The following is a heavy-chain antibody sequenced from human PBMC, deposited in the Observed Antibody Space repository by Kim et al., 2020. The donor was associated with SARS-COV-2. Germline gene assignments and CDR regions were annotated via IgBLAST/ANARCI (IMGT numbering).Heavy chain of an antibody. D-gene: IGHD4-17*01. J-gene: IGHJ6*03. Sequence: GGSLRLSCAASGFTFSSYSMNWVRQAPGKGLEWVSSISSSSSYIYYADSVKGRFTISRDNAKNSLYLQMNSLRAEDTAVYYCARAPGGDYGFYYYYYMDVWGKETAVTVSS. CDR1: GFTFSSYS. CDR3: ARAPGGDYGFYYYYYMDV. CDR2: ISSSSSYI. V-gene: IGHV3-21*01.